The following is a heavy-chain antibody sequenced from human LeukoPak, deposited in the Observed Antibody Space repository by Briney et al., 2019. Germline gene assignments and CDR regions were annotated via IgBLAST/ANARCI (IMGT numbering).Heavy chain of an antibody. CDR3: ARRGSNHGGDPL. J-gene: IGHJ4*02. CDR1: GGSFSGYY. CDR2: INHSGST. V-gene: IGHV4-34*01. D-gene: IGHD2-21*02. Sequence: SETLSLTCAVYGGSFSGYYWTWLRQPPGKGLEWIGEINHSGSTSNNPSLKSRVTVSVDTSKNQFSLKMTSVTAADTAVYFCARRGSNHGGDPLWGQGTLVTVPS.